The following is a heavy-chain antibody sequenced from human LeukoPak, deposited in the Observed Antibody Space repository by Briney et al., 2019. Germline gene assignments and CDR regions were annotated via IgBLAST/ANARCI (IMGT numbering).Heavy chain of an antibody. CDR3: ARDRETYYDILTGYYTLGDAFDI. J-gene: IGHJ3*02. CDR1: GFPFSTYS. CDR2: ISTSSSTI. Sequence: GGSLRLSCAASGFPFSTYSLNWLRRAPGKGLEWVSYISTSSSTIYYADSVKGRFTISRDNGKNSLYLQMNSLRDEDTAVYYCARDRETYYDILTGYYTLGDAFDIWGQGTMVTVSS. D-gene: IGHD3-9*01. V-gene: IGHV3-48*02.